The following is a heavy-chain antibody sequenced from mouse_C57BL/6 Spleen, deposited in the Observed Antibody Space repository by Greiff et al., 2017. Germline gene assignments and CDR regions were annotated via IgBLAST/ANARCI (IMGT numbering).Heavy chain of an antibody. CDR1: GFSLTSYG. V-gene: IGHV2-5*01. J-gene: IGHJ2*01. CDR3: AKDYVSTYFEY. Sequence: QVTLKESGPGLVQPSQSLSITCTASGFSLTSYGVHWVRQSPGEGLEWLGVIWRGGSTDYNAAFMSRLSIIKDNSKGHVYFKRNSLQADDTAIYSCAKDYVSTYFEYWGQGTTLTVSS. D-gene: IGHD1-1*01. CDR2: IWRGGST.